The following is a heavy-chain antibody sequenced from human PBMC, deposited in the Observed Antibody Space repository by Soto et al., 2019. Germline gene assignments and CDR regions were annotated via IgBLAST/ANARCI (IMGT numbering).Heavy chain of an antibody. J-gene: IGHJ4*02. D-gene: IGHD1-26*01. CDR2: IYYSGST. Sequence: TLSLTCTVSGASISSGGYYWSWIRQHPGKGLEWIANIYYSGSTYYNPSLKSRVTISIDTPKNQFSLKLSSVTAADTAVYYCAKAQAWELLFDFWGQGTLVTVSS. CDR1: GASISSGGYY. CDR3: AKAQAWELLFDF. V-gene: IGHV4-31*03.